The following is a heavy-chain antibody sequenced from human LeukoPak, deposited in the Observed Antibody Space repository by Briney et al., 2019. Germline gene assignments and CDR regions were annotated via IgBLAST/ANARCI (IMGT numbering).Heavy chain of an antibody. Sequence: PGGSLRLSCAASGFTFSSYAMSWVRQAPAKGLEWVSAFSGGSGGTYYADSAKGRFTISRDNSKNTLSLQMNTLRAEDTALYYCAKGRQEIGGSDAFDIWGQGTMVTVSS. CDR2: FSGGSGGT. V-gene: IGHV3-23*01. D-gene: IGHD3-16*01. J-gene: IGHJ3*02. CDR1: GFTFSSYA. CDR3: AKGRQEIGGSDAFDI.